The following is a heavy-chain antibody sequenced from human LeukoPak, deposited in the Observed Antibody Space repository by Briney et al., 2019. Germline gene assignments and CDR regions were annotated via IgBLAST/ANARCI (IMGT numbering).Heavy chain of an antibody. D-gene: IGHD3-9*01. CDR3: ARDPLYYDILTGYYTDHPFDY. CDR1: GYTFTSYG. J-gene: IGHJ4*02. CDR2: ISAYNGNT. Sequence: ASVKVSCKASGYTFTSYGISWERQAPGQGLEWMGWISAYNGNTNYAQKLQGRVTMTTDTSTSTAYMELRSLRSDDTAVYYCARDPLYYDILTGYYTDHPFDYWGQGTLVSVSS. V-gene: IGHV1-18*01.